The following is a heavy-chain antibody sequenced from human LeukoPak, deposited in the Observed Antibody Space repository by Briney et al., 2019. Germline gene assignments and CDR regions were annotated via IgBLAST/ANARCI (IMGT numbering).Heavy chain of an antibody. J-gene: IGHJ5*02. Sequence: SETLSLTCAVYGGSFSGYYWSWIRQPPGKGLEWIGEINHSGSTNYNPSLKSRVTISADTSKNQFSLKLSSVTAADTAVYYCARGRSQITTVTKFGWFDPWGQGTLVTVSS. CDR3: ARGRSQITTVTKFGWFDP. D-gene: IGHD4-17*01. CDR1: GGSFSGYY. CDR2: INHSGST. V-gene: IGHV4-34*01.